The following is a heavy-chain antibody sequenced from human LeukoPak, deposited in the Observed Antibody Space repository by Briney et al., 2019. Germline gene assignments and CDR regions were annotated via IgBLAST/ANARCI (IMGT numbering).Heavy chain of an antibody. CDR1: GGSFSGYY. J-gene: IGHJ4*02. CDR2: INHSGST. D-gene: IGHD6-13*01. CDR3: AREEIAAAGIDY. Sequence: SENLSLTCAVYGGSFSGYYWSWIRQPPGKGLEWIGEINHSGSTNYNPSLKSRVTISVDTSKNQFSLKLSSVTAADTAVYYCAREEIAAAGIDYWGQGTLVTVSS. V-gene: IGHV4-34*01.